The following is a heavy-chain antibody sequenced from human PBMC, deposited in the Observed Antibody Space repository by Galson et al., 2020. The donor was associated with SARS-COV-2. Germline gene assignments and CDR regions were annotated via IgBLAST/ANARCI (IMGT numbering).Heavy chain of an antibody. J-gene: IGHJ6*02. Sequence: SETLSLTCAVYGASFSGYYWSWIRQPPGKGLEWIGEINHSGSTNYNPSLKSRVTISVDTSKNQFSLKLSSVTAADTAVYYCARAYSSSWYPRRGMDVWGQGTTVTVSS. CDR1: GASFSGYY. V-gene: IGHV4-34*01. D-gene: IGHD6-13*01. CDR2: INHSGST. CDR3: ARAYSSSWYPRRGMDV.